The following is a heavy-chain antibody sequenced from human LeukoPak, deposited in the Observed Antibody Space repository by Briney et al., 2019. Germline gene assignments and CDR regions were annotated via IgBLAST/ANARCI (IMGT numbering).Heavy chain of an antibody. D-gene: IGHD1-26*01. J-gene: IGHJ6*03. Sequence: GGSLRLSCAASGFTFDDYGMSWVRQAPGKGLEWVRGINWNGGSTGYADSVKGRFTISRDNAKNSLYLQMNSLRAEDTALYYCARPRGGNYYYYMDVWGKGTTVTVSS. CDR2: INWNGGST. V-gene: IGHV3-20*04. CDR3: ARPRGGNYYYYMDV. CDR1: GFTFDDYG.